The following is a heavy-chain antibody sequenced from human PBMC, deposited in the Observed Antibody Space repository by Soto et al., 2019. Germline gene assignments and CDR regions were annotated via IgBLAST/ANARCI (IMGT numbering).Heavy chain of an antibody. V-gene: IGHV3-64D*06. CDR2: ISSNGGST. J-gene: IGHJ4*02. CDR1: GFTFSSYA. D-gene: IGHD2-8*01. Sequence: AGGSLRLSCSASGFTFSSYAMHWVRQAPGKGLEYVSAISSNGGSTYYADSVKGRFTISRDNSKNTLYLQMSSLRAEDTAVYYCVKGPRVLMVYAIPHYFDYWGQGTLVTVSS. CDR3: VKGPRVLMVYAIPHYFDY.